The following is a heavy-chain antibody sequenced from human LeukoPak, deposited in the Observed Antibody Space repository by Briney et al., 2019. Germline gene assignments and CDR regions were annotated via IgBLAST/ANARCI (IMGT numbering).Heavy chain of an antibody. CDR2: INHSGST. V-gene: IGHV4-34*01. CDR1: GGSFSGYY. J-gene: IGHJ4*02. Sequence: SETLSLTCAVYGGSFSGYYWSWIRQPPGKGLEWIGEINHSGSTNYNPSLNSRVTISGDTSKNQFSLRLNSVTAADTAVYYCAREGEVYDSSGYQAYWGQGTLVTVSS. CDR3: AREGEVYDSSGYQAY. D-gene: IGHD3-22*01.